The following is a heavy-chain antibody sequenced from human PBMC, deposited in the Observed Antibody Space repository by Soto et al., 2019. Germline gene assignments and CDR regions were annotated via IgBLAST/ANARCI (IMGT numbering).Heavy chain of an antibody. CDR1: GGTSSSYA. CDR2: IIPIFGTA. Sequence: SVKVSCKASGGTSSSYAISWVRQAPGQGLEWMGGIIPIFGTANYAQKFQGRVTITADKSTSTAYMELSSLRSEDTAVYYCAGHIVLMVYAQRNYYYGMDVWGQGTTVTVSS. J-gene: IGHJ6*02. D-gene: IGHD2-8*01. CDR3: AGHIVLMVYAQRNYYYGMDV. V-gene: IGHV1-69*06.